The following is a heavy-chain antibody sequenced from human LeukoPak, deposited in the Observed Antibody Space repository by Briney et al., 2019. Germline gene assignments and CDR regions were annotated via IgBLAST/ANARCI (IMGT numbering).Heavy chain of an antibody. CDR1: GFTFSSYS. V-gene: IGHV3-21*01. CDR3: ARGYCSSTSCYTDY. Sequence: GGSLRLSCAASGFTFSSYSMNWVRQAPGKGLEWVSSISSSSSYIYYADSVKGRFTISRDNAKNSLYLQMNSLGAEDTAVYYCARGYCSSTSCYTDYWGQGTLVTVSS. J-gene: IGHJ4*02. CDR2: ISSSSSYI. D-gene: IGHD2-2*02.